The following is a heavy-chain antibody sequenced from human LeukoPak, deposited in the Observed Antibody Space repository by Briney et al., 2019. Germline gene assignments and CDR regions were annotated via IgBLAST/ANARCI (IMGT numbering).Heavy chain of an antibody. CDR1: GGSFSGYY. D-gene: IGHD3-3*01. J-gene: IGHJ6*02. CDR3: AREAAHYDFWSGLYYYGMDV. Sequence: SETLSLTCAVYGGSFSGYYSSWIRQPPGKGLEWIGEINHSGSTNYNPSLKSRVTISVDTSKNQFSLKLSSVTAADTAVYYCAREAAHYDFWSGLYYYGMDVWGQGTTVTVSS. V-gene: IGHV4-34*01. CDR2: INHSGST.